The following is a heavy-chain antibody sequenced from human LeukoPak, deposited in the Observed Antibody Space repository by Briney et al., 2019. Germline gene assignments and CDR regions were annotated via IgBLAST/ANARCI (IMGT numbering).Heavy chain of an antibody. CDR1: GYSISSGYY. Sequence: SETLSLTCTVSGYSISSGYYWGWIRQPPGKGLEWIGSIYHSGSTYYNPSLKSRVTISVDTSKNQFSLKLSSVTAADTAVYYCASGPATKGDAFDIWGQGTMVTVSS. CDR2: IYHSGST. V-gene: IGHV4-38-2*02. J-gene: IGHJ3*02. CDR3: ASGPATKGDAFDI. D-gene: IGHD2-15*01.